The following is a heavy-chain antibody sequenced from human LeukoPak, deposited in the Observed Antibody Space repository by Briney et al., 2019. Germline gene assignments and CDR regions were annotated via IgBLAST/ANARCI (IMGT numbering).Heavy chain of an antibody. D-gene: IGHD3-10*01. J-gene: IGHJ4*02. CDR3: ARDWRVRSLLWFGESYFDY. Sequence: GGSLRLSCAASGFTFSSYWMSWVRQAPGKGLEWVANIKQDGSEKYYVDSVKGRFTISRDNAKNSLYLQMNSLRAEDTAVYYCARDWRVRSLLWFGESYFDYWGQGTLVTVSS. V-gene: IGHV3-7*01. CDR1: GFTFSSYW. CDR2: IKQDGSEK.